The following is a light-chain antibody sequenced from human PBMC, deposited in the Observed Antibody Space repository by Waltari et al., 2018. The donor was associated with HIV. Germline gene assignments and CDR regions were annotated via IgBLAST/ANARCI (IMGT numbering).Light chain of an antibody. J-gene: IGKJ2*01. CDR3: HQYGTSPQT. V-gene: IGKV3-20*01. CDR2: GAS. CDR1: QTVTSNY. Sequence: EIVLTQSPRTLSLSPGERATLSCRASQTVTSNYLAWYQVKPGQAPRLLIYGASIRATGVPDRFSGSGSGTDFTLTIGRLEPEDFVVYYCHQYGTSPQTFGQGSKVEIK.